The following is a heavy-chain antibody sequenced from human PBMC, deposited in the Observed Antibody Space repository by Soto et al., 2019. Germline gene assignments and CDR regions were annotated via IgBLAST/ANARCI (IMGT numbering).Heavy chain of an antibody. CDR1: GGSFSGYY. V-gene: IGHV4-34*01. CDR2: INHSGST. J-gene: IGHJ3*02. D-gene: IGHD6-19*01. Sequence: PSETLSLTCAVYGGSFSGYYWSWIRQPPGKGLEWIGEINHSGSTNYNPSLKSRVTISVDTSKNQFSLKLSSVTAADTAVYYCARTAAYSSGWVNAFDIWGKGTMVTVSS. CDR3: ARTAAYSSGWVNAFDI.